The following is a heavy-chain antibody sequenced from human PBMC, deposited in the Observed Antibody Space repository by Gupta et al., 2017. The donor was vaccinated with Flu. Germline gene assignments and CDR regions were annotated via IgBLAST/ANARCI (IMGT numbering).Heavy chain of an antibody. D-gene: IGHD2-2*01. J-gene: IGHJ6*03. CDR3: ARQFVALPVTLKRRYYMDV. V-gene: IGHV4-4*02. CDR2: IHHSGTT. Sequence: VRQAPGKGLEWIGSIHHSGTTNNRPPLKSRVTLSVDKSKNQFSLQLTSVTAADTAVYYCARQFVALPVTLKRRYYMDVWGKGTTVTVSS.